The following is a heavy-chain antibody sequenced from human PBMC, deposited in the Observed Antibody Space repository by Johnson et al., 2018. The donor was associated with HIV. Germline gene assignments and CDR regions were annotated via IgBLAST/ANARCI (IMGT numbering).Heavy chain of an antibody. J-gene: IGHJ3*01. CDR2: IRSKAYGGTT. CDR3: VRDLVAPYSSTWSGIRPDGFDV. D-gene: IGHD6-13*01. Sequence: VQLVESGGGLVQPGRSLRLSCTASGFTFGDYAMSWVRQAPGKGLEWVGFIRSKAYGGTTDYAASVKGRLPISGDASKSIAHLQMNSLESGDTAVYYCVRDLVAPYSSTWSGIRPDGFDVWGQGTLVTVSS. CDR1: GFTFGDYA. V-gene: IGHV3-49*04.